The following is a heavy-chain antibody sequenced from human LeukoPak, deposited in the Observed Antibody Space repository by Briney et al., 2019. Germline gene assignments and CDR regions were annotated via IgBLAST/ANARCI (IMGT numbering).Heavy chain of an antibody. J-gene: IGHJ4*02. CDR3: ARQGSIAAAGDEVDY. CDR1: GYSLTSYW. Sequence: GESLKISCKGSGYSLTSYWISWVRQMPGKGLEWMGRIGPSDSYTNHSPSFQGHVTISADKSISTAYLQWSSLKASDTAMYYCARQGSIAAAGDEVDYWGQGTLVTVSS. D-gene: IGHD6-13*01. V-gene: IGHV5-10-1*01. CDR2: IGPSDSYT.